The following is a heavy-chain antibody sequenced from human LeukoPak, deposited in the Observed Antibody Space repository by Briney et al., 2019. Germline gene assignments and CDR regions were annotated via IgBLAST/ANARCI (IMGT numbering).Heavy chain of an antibody. V-gene: IGHV3-30*07. Sequence: PGKSLRLSCAASGFTFSNYAMHWVRQAPGKGLEWVSLISSGGTYEYYADSVKGRFTISRDNSKNTLYLQMNSLRAEDTAVYYCAKATYDFWSGYYSQGPVFDYWGQGTLVTVSS. CDR1: GFTFSNYA. CDR3: AKATYDFWSGYYSQGPVFDY. D-gene: IGHD3-3*01. CDR2: ISSGGTYE. J-gene: IGHJ4*02.